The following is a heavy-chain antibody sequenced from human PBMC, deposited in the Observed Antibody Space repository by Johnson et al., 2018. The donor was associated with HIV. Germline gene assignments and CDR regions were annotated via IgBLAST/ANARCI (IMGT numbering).Heavy chain of an antibody. CDR2: IWYDGSNK. J-gene: IGHJ3*02. CDR1: GFTFSSYG. V-gene: IGHV3-33*01. Sequence: QVQLVESGGGVVQPGRSLRLSCAASGFTFSSYGMHWVRQAPGKGLEWVAVIWYDGSNKYYADSVKGRFTILRDNSKNTLYLQMGSLRAEDMAVYYCTRVQGGRNSGSYWCDAFDIWGQGTTVTVSS. CDR3: TRVQGGRNSGSYWCDAFDI. D-gene: IGHD1-26*01.